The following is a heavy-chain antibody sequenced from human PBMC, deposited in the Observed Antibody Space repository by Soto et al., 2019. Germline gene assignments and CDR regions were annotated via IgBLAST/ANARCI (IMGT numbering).Heavy chain of an antibody. D-gene: IGHD6-13*01. J-gene: IGHJ3*01. CDR2: ISSSGSTI. V-gene: IGHV3-11*01. Sequence: GGSLRLPWAASAVTLSDYYMSWIRHAPGKGLEWVSYISSSGSTIYYADSVKGRFTISRDNAKNSLYLQMNSLRAEDTAVYYCAREEEQLVTSGTEYRRGMGGPYDFCDQRTMVLVSS. CDR1: AVTLSDYY. CDR3: AREEEQLVTSGTEYRRGMGGPYDF.